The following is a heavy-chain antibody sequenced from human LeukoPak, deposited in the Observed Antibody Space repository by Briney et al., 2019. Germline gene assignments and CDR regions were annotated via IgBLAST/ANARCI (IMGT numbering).Heavy chain of an antibody. D-gene: IGHD3-10*01. CDR1: GFTFCSYA. Sequence: GGALRLSCLASGFTFCSYAMHWGRQAPGKGLGYVSALCSSGGSTYYADSVKGRFTISRDNSKNTLYLQMSGLRAEDTAVYYCVTDRRGILVRGTTFDYWGQGTLVTVSS. V-gene: IGHV3-64D*06. J-gene: IGHJ4*02. CDR2: LCSSGGST. CDR3: VTDRRGILVRGTTFDY.